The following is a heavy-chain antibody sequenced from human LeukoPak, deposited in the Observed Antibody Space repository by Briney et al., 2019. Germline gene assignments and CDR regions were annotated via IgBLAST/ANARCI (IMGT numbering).Heavy chain of an antibody. D-gene: IGHD6-13*01. CDR2: INPNSGGT. CDR1: GGTFSSYA. Sequence: ASVKVSCKASGGTFSSYAISWVRQAPGQGLEWMGRINPNSGGTNYAQKFQGRVTMTRDTSISTAYMELSRLRSDDTAVYYCARDILGQQPAYGERDYWGQGTLVTVSS. J-gene: IGHJ4*02. V-gene: IGHV1-2*06. CDR3: ARDILGQQPAYGERDY.